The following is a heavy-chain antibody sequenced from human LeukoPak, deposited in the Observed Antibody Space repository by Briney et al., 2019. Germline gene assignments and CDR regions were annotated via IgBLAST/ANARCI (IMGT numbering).Heavy chain of an antibody. V-gene: IGHV4-30-2*01. J-gene: IGHJ6*01. CDR3: AREGATVTQGWIAP. Sequence: SETLSLTCAVSGGSISSGGYSWSCIRQPPGKGLEWIGYIYHSGSTYYTPSLKSRVTISVDRSKNQFSLKLSSVTAADTAVYYCAREGATVTQGWIAPCGQGSPLTVSS. CDR1: GGSISSGGYS. CDR2: IYHSGST. D-gene: IGHD4-17*01.